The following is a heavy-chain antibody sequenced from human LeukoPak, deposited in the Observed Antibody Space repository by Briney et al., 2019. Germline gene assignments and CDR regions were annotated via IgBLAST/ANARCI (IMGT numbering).Heavy chain of an antibody. CDR3: ARDTTVAGVLDY. J-gene: IGHJ4*02. V-gene: IGHV4-30-4*08. CDR2: IYYSGST. D-gene: IGHD6-19*01. Sequence: PSETLSLTCAVYGGSFSVYYWSWIRQPPGKGLEWIGYIYYSGSTYYNPSLKSRVTISVDTSKNQFSLKLSSVTAADTAVYYCARDTTVAGVLDYWGQGTLVTVSS. CDR1: GGSFSVYY.